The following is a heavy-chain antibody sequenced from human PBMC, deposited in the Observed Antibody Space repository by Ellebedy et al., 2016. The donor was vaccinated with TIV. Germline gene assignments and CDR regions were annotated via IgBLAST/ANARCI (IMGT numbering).Heavy chain of an antibody. CDR2: TFYSGST. Sequence: MPSETLSLTCSVSGSSISSGYYWSWIRQPPGKGLEWLGSTFYSGSTHYNPSLKSRLTMSVDTSKIQFSLNLTSVTAADTAMYYCARFNSIIMFYGMDVWGPGTTVTVSS. V-gene: IGHV4-61*01. J-gene: IGHJ6*02. CDR3: ARFNSIIMFYGMDV. D-gene: IGHD2/OR15-2a*01. CDR1: GSSISSGYY.